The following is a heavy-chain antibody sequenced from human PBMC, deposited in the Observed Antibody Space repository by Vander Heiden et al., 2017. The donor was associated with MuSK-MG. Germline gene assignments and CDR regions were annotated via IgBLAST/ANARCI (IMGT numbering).Heavy chain of an antibody. CDR3: ARGHYDMDV. CDR1: TFTFSNWW. CDR2: INQDESEK. Sequence: EVQMEESGGGLVQPGGSLRLSCAASTFTFSNWWMSGVRQAPGKGLEWVANINQDESEKYYVDSVKGRFTISRDNAKNSLHLQMNSLRAEDTAVYYCARGHYDMDVWGPGTTVTVSS. V-gene: IGHV3-7*01. J-gene: IGHJ6*02.